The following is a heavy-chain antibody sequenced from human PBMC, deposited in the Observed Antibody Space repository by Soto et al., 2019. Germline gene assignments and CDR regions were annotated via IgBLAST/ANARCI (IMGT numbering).Heavy chain of an antibody. Sequence: GASVKVSCKASGGTFSSYAISWVRQAPGQGLEWMGGIIPIFGTANYAQKFQGRVTITADESTSTAYMELSSLRSEDTAVYYCARGDDGHDAFDIWGQGTMVTVSS. CDR2: IIPIFGTA. CDR1: GGTFSSYA. V-gene: IGHV1-69*13. J-gene: IGHJ3*02. CDR3: ARGDDGHDAFDI. D-gene: IGHD4-17*01.